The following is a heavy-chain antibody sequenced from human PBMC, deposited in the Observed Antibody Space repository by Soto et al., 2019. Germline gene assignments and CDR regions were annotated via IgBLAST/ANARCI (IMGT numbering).Heavy chain of an antibody. CDR2: IYPSDSDT. CDR3: ARGGVSTRTFDY. CDR1: GYNFAGYW. D-gene: IGHD3-3*01. Sequence: GESLKISCKGSGYNFAGYWIAWVRQMPGKGLELMGIIYPSDSDTRYRPSFQGQVTISADKSISSAYLQWSSLRASDTAVYYCARGGVSTRTFDYWGQGTPVTFSS. J-gene: IGHJ4*02. V-gene: IGHV5-51*01.